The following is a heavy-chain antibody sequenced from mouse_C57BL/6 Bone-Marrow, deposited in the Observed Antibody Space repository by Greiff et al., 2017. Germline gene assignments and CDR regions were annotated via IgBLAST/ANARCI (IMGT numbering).Heavy chain of an antibody. V-gene: IGHV1-15*01. D-gene: IGHD4-1*01. CDR3: TDWDVWFAY. J-gene: IGHJ3*01. CDR2: IDPETGGT. Sequence: QVQLQQSGAELVKPGASVKLSCKASGYTFTSYWMHWVKQTPVHGLEWIGAIDPETGGTAYNQKFKGKAILTADKSSSTAYMELRSLTSEDSAVYYCTDWDVWFAYWGQGTLVTVSA. CDR1: GYTFTSYW.